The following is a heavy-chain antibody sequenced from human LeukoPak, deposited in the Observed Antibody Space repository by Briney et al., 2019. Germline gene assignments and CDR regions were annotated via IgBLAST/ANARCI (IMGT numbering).Heavy chain of an antibody. Sequence: RSLSLSCALSGLAFSSDGTHWVRPAPDKGLGWVAFIRYVGSNTYYAGSVKGRFTFSRHNPKNTLSLQINCWRAEYTSWHYFAKYGGSWFGELLYRGGFDYWGQGTLVTVSS. J-gene: IGHJ4*02. CDR3: AKYGGSWFGELLYRGGFDY. CDR2: IRYVGSNT. CDR1: GLAFSSDG. D-gene: IGHD3-10*01. V-gene: IGHV3-30*02.